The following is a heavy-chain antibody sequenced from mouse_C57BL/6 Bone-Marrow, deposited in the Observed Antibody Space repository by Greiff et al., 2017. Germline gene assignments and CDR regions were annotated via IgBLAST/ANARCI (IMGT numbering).Heavy chain of an antibody. D-gene: IGHD2-12*01. Sequence: QVQLQQPGAELVRPGSSVKLSCKASGYTFPSYWMHWVKQRPIQGLEWIGNIDPSDSETHYTQKFKDKATLTVDKSSSTAYMQLSSLTSEDSAVYYCARPTTGWYFDVWGTGTTVTVSS. CDR2: IDPSDSET. CDR1: GYTFPSYW. J-gene: IGHJ1*03. CDR3: ARPTTGWYFDV. V-gene: IGHV1-52*01.